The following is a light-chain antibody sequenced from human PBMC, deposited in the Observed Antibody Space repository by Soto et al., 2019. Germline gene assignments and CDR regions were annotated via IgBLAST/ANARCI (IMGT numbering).Light chain of an antibody. CDR3: RQRMSWSWT. J-gene: IGKJ1*01. V-gene: IGKV3-11*01. CDR2: DAS. Sequence: EIVLTQSPATLSLSPGERATLSCRASQTVIRYLAWYQQNRGQAPRLLIYDASYRSTGIPDRFSGSGSGTDFTLSISSLEPEDFAVYYCRQRMSWSWTFGKGPKVEI. CDR1: QTVIRY.